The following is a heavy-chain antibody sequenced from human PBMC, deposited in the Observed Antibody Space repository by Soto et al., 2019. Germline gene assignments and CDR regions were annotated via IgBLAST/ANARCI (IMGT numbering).Heavy chain of an antibody. D-gene: IGHD2-2*01. CDR2: INHSGST. V-gene: IGHV4-34*01. CDR1: GGSFSGYY. CDR3: ASLSPPYCSSTSCYQKYYFDY. J-gene: IGHJ4*02. Sequence: QVQLQQWGAGLLKPSETLSLTCAVYGGSFSGYYWSWIRQPPGKGLEWIGEINHSGSTNYNPSLKSRVTISVDPSKNQFSLKLSSVTAADTAVYYCASLSPPYCSSTSCYQKYYFDYWGQGTLVTVSS.